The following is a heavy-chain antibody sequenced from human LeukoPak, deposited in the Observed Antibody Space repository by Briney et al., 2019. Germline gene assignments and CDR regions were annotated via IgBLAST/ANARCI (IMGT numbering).Heavy chain of an antibody. D-gene: IGHD3-22*01. CDR2: ISGSGGST. J-gene: IGHJ4*02. Sequence: ETLSLTCTVSGGSISSYYWSWVRQPPGKGLEWVSAISGSGGSTYYADSVKGRFTISRDNSENTLYLQMNSLRTGDTAVYFCARDDDRSGHFSFFENWGQGTLVTVSS. CDR1: GGSISSYY. CDR3: ARDDDRSGHFSFFEN. V-gene: IGHV3-23*01.